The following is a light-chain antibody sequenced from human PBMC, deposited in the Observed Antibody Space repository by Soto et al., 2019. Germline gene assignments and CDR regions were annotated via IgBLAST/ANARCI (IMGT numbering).Light chain of an antibody. CDR3: QQYYSYPLCT. V-gene: IGKV1-8*01. CDR2: AAS. J-gene: IGKJ3*01. Sequence: AIRMTQYPSSLSASTGDRVTITCRSSQGISSYLAWYQQKPGKAPKLLTYAASTLQSGVPSRFSGSGSGTDFTLTISCLQSEDFATYYCQQYYSYPLCTFGPGTKVDIK. CDR1: QGISSY.